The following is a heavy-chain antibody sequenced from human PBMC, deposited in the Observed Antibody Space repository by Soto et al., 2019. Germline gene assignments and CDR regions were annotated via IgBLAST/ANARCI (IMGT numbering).Heavy chain of an antibody. CDR1: GGPFSSYS. J-gene: IGHJ1*01. CDR2: IIPIFGTA. D-gene: IGHD2-2*01. CDR3: ARASSDVVVPAASLEYFQH. Sequence: SVKVSCQSSGGPFSSYSISWVRQAPGQVLECMGGIIPIFGTANYAQKFQNRVTITADESTSTAYMELSSLRSEDTAVYYCARASSDVVVPAASLEYFQHWGHGTLVTVSS. V-gene: IGHV1-69*13.